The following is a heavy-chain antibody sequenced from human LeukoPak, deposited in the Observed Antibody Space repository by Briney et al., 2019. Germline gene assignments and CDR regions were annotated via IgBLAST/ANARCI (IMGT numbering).Heavy chain of an antibody. V-gene: IGHV1-2*06. D-gene: IGHD3-10*01. CDR2: MNPNSGGT. Sequence: ASVKVSCKASGYTFTGYYIHWVRQAPGQGLEWMGRMNPNSGGTNYAQKFQGRVTMTRDTSTSTVYMELSSLRSEDTAVYYCARDSGNYHYDMDVWGQGTTVIVSS. CDR1: GYTFTGYY. CDR3: ARDSGNYHYDMDV. J-gene: IGHJ6*02.